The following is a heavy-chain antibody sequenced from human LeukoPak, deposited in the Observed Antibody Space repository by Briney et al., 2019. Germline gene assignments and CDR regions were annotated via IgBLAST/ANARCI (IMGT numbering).Heavy chain of an antibody. CDR1: GYTFISFG. CDR3: ARVGDSSGWSYYFDY. D-gene: IGHD6-19*01. CDR2: ISAYNGDT. V-gene: IGHV1-18*01. Sequence: ASVKVSCKTSGYTFISFGISWVRQAPGQGLEWMGWISAYNGDTNYAQKLQGRVTMTTDTSTSTAHMELRSLRSDDTAVYYCARVGDSSGWSYYFDYWGQGTLVTVSS. J-gene: IGHJ4*02.